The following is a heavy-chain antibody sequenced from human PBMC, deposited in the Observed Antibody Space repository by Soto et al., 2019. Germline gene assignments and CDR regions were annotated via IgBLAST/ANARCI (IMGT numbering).Heavy chain of an antibody. D-gene: IGHD4-17*01. CDR2: IYYSGNT. CDR1: GGSISSGGYY. J-gene: IGHJ3*02. Sequence: QVQLQESGPGLVKPSQTLSLTCTVSGGSISSGGYYWTWIRQHPGKGLEWIGYIYYSGNTYSNPSIKSRVIISVDTSKNQFSLKLSSVTVADTAVYYCAREPSYGDDHGDFDIWGQGTIVTVSS. CDR3: AREPSYGDDHGDFDI. V-gene: IGHV4-31*03.